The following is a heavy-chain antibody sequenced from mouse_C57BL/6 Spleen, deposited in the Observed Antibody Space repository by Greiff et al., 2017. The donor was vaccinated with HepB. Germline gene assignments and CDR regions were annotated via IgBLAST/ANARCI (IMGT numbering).Heavy chain of an antibody. CDR2: IHPNSGST. J-gene: IGHJ2*01. CDR3: ARGGTWAYFDY. CDR1: GYTFTSYW. D-gene: IGHD3-3*01. V-gene: IGHV1-64*01. Sequence: QVQLQQPGAELVKPGASVKLSCKASGYTFTSYWMHWVKQRPGQGLEWIGMIHPNSGSTNSNEKFKSKATLTVDKSSSTAYMQLSSLTAEDSAVYYCARGGTWAYFDYWGQGTTLTVSS.